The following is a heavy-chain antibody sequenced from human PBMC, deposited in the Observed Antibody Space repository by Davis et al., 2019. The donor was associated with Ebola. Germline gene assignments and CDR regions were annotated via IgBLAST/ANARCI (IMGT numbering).Heavy chain of an antibody. Sequence: ETLSLTCTVSGVSISSYYWSWIRQPPGKGLDWIGEINHSGSTNYNPSLKSRVTISVDTSKNQFSLKLRSVTAADTAVYYCARASWLGTGAYEWGQGTLVTVSS. V-gene: IGHV4-34*01. J-gene: IGHJ4*02. D-gene: IGHD1-1*01. CDR1: GVSISSYY. CDR2: INHSGST. CDR3: ARASWLGTGAYE.